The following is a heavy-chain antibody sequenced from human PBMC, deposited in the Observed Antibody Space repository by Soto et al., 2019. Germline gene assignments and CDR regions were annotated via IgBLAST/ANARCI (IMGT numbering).Heavy chain of an antibody. CDR3: AKDRDVLRYFDWLPPLRNGMDV. Sequence: EVQLLESGGGLVQPGGSLRLSCAASGFTFSSYAMSWVRQAPGKGLEWVSAISGSGGSTYYADSVKGRFTISRDNSKNTLYLQMNSLRAEDTAVYYCAKDRDVLRYFDWLPPLRNGMDVWGQGTTVTVSS. J-gene: IGHJ6*02. CDR2: ISGSGGST. CDR1: GFTFSSYA. D-gene: IGHD3-9*01. V-gene: IGHV3-23*01.